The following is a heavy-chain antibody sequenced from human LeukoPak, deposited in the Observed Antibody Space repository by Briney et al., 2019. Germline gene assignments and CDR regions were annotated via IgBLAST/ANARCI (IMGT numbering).Heavy chain of an antibody. Sequence: PGGSLRLSCAASGFTFSSYWMSWVRQAPGKGLEWVASIKQDGSEKYYVDSVKGRFTISRDNAKNSLYLQMNSLRAEDTAVYYCAREKLDYDILTGYYPAQFDYWGQGTLVTVSS. J-gene: IGHJ4*02. D-gene: IGHD3-9*01. V-gene: IGHV3-7*01. CDR1: GFTFSSYW. CDR3: AREKLDYDILTGYYPAQFDY. CDR2: IKQDGSEK.